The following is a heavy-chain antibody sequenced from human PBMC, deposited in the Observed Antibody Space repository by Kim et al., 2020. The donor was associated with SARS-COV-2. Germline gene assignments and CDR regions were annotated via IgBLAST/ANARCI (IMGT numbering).Heavy chain of an antibody. CDR3: ARQNYYNSSGNLY. J-gene: IGHJ4*02. Sequence: STRSLKSRVSISVDTSKNQFSLKLSSVTAADTAVYYCARQNYYNSSGNLYWGQGTLVTVSS. D-gene: IGHD3-22*01. V-gene: IGHV4-39*01.